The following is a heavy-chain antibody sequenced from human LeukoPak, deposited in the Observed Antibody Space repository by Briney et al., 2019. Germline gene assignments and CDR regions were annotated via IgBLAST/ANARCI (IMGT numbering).Heavy chain of an antibody. D-gene: IGHD2-8*01. CDR3: AKDKWAYYYYGMDV. CDR2: ISWNSGSI. J-gene: IGHJ6*02. V-gene: IGHV3-9*01. CDR1: GFTFDDYA. Sequence: PGGSLRLSCAASGFTFDDYAMHWVRQAPGKGLEWVSGISWNSGSIGYADSVKGRFTISRDNAKNSLYLQMNSLRAEDTALYYCAKDKWAYYYYGMDVWGQGTTATVSS.